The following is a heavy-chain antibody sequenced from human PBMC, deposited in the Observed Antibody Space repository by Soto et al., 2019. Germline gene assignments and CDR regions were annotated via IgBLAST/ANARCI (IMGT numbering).Heavy chain of an antibody. CDR1: GYSSSNYC. D-gene: IGHD2-21*02. CDR3: ASVTTIWSN. Sequence: QVQVVQSGAEVREPGASVKVSCTASGYSSSNYCTHWARQAPGQGLEWMGIVNPHGASTVYAQRFQGRLTLTRDTSTNTDYMDLSRLTSDDTAIYYCASVTTIWSNWGQGTLVTVSS. J-gene: IGHJ4*02. CDR2: VNPHGAST. V-gene: IGHV1-46*01.